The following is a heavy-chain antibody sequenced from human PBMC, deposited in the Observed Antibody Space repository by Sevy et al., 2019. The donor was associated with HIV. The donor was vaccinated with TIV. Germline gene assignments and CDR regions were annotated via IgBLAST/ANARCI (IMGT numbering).Heavy chain of an antibody. V-gene: IGHV3-30*04. CDR3: AKGRIPSIGTLGPFDS. CDR2: ISYDGSNK. D-gene: IGHD6-6*01. J-gene: IGHJ4*02. CDR1: GFVFSSYA. Sequence: GGSLRLSCAASGFVFSSYAMHWVRQAPGKGLEWVAVISYDGSNKDYADSVKGRFTISRDNSKNTLFLQMNSLRAEDTALYYCAKGRIPSIGTLGPFDSWGQGTLVTVSS.